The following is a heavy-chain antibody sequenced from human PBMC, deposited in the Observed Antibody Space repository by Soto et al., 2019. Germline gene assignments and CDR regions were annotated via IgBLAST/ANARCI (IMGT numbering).Heavy chain of an antibody. Sequence: ASVKVSCKASGYTFTSYGISWVRQAPGQGLEWMGWISAYNGNTNYAQKLQGRVTMTTDTSTSTAYMELRSLRSDDTAVYYCARDRITFGGVIVIYYYGMDVWGQGTTVTVSS. J-gene: IGHJ6*02. CDR3: ARDRITFGGVIVIYYYGMDV. D-gene: IGHD3-16*02. CDR2: ISAYNGNT. V-gene: IGHV1-18*01. CDR1: GYTFTSYG.